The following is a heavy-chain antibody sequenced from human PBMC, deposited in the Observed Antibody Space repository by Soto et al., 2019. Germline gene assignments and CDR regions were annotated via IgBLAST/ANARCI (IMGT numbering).Heavy chain of an antibody. Sequence: EVQLLESGGGLVQPGGSLRLSCAAPGFTFSSYAMSWVRQAPGKGLAWVSAIRGSGGSTYYADSVKGRFTISRDNSKNTRYLQMNSLRAEDTAVYYCAKVPKGVVIFSGMDVWGQGTTVTVSS. CDR2: IRGSGGST. CDR1: GFTFSSYA. V-gene: IGHV3-23*01. J-gene: IGHJ6*02. D-gene: IGHD3-3*01. CDR3: AKVPKGVVIFSGMDV.